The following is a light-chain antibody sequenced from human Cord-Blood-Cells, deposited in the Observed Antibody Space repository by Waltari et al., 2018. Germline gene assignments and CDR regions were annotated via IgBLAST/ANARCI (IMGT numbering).Light chain of an antibody. V-gene: IGKV4-1*01. CDR3: QQYYSTPT. J-gene: IGKJ1*01. Sequence: DIVMTQSPDSLAVSLGERATINCKSSQSVLYSSNNKNYLAWYQQKPGQPPNLLIYWASTRESGVPDRFRGSASGTDFTLTISSLQAEDVAVYYCQQYYSTPTFGQGTKVEIK. CDR2: WAS. CDR1: QSVLYSSNNKNY.